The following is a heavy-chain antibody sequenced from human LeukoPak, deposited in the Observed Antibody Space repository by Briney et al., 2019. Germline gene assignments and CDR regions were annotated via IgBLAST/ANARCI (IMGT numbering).Heavy chain of an antibody. CDR2: IYYSGST. V-gene: IGHV4-59*11. CDR1: GGSISSHY. Sequence: PSETLSLTCTVSGGSISSHYWSWIRQPPGKGLEWIGYIYYSGSTNYNPSLKSRVTISVDTSKNQFSLKLSSVTAADTAVYYCARGGYSGYDEPNWFDPWGQGTLVTVSS. CDR3: ARGGYSGYDEPNWFDP. D-gene: IGHD5-12*01. J-gene: IGHJ5*02.